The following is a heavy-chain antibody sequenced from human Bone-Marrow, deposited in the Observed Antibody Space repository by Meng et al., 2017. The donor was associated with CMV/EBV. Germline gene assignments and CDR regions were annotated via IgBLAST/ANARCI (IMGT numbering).Heavy chain of an antibody. CDR1: GYIFTNYG. J-gene: IGHJ4*02. V-gene: IGHV1-2*02. CDR2: INPNSGGT. D-gene: IGHD1-26*01. CDR3: ARDGAIKRPFRSGY. Sequence: ASVKVSCKASGYIFTNYGISWVRQAPGQGLEWMGWINPNSGGTNYAQKFQGRVTMTRDTSISTAYMELSRLRSDDTAVYYCARDGAIKRPFRSGYWGQGTLVTVSS.